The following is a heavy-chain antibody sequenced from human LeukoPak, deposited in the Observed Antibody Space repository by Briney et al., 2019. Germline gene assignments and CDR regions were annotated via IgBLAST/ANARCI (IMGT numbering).Heavy chain of an antibody. Sequence: GGSLRLSCAASGFPFSNAWMSWVRQAPGKGLEWVGRIKSKTDGGTTDYAAPVKGRFTISRDDSKNTLYLQMNSLKTEDTAVYYCTTARGLWFGELFPTYYYYYMDVWGKGTTVTVSS. CDR2: IKSKTDGGTT. CDR1: GFPFSNAW. V-gene: IGHV3-15*01. D-gene: IGHD3-10*01. CDR3: TTARGLWFGELFPTYYYYYMDV. J-gene: IGHJ6*03.